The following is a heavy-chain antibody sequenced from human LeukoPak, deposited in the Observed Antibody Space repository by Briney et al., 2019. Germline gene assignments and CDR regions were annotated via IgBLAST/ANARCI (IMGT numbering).Heavy chain of an antibody. D-gene: IGHD3-10*01. Sequence: ASVKVSCKASGYTFTSYDINWVRQAPGQGPEWMGWMNPSSGNTGYAQRFQGRVTMTRDNSISTAYLELGSLGSEDTAVYYCASHTYYYSSGSFGHWGQGTLVTVSS. V-gene: IGHV1-8*01. CDR3: ASHTYYYSSGSFGH. CDR1: GYTFTSYD. J-gene: IGHJ4*02. CDR2: MNPSSGNT.